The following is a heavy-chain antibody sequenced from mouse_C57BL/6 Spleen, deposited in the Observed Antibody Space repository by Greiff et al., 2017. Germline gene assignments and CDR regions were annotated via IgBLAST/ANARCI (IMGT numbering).Heavy chain of an antibody. CDR3: ARDYYGSSYVAWFAY. J-gene: IGHJ3*01. Sequence: EVQLHESGPELVKPGASVKIPCKASGYTFTDYNMDWVKQSHGKSLEWIGDINPNNGGTIYNQKFKGKATLTVDKSSSTAYMELRSLTSEDTAVYYCARDYYGSSYVAWFAYWGQGTLVTVSA. CDR1: GYTFTDYN. D-gene: IGHD1-1*01. V-gene: IGHV1-18*01. CDR2: INPNNGGT.